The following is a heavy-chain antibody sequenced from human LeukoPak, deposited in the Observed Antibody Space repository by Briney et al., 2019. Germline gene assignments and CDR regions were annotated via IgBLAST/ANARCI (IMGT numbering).Heavy chain of an antibody. D-gene: IGHD1-26*01. CDR3: ATSNILVKGLWELLDY. Sequence: ASVKVSCKASGYTFTGYYMHWVRQAPGKGLEWMGGFDPEDGETIYAQKFQGRVTMTEDTSTDTAYMELSSLRSEDTAVYYCATSNILVKGLWELLDYWGQGTLVTVSS. CDR1: GYTFTGYY. CDR2: FDPEDGET. J-gene: IGHJ4*02. V-gene: IGHV1-24*01.